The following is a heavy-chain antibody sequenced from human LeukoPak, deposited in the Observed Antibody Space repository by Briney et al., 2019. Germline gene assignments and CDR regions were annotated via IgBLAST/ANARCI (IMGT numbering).Heavy chain of an antibody. J-gene: IGHJ5*02. Sequence: PGGSLRLSCAASGFTFSSYSMNWVRPAPGKGLEWVSYISSSSSTIYYADSVKGRFTISRDNAKNSLYLQMNSLRAEDTAVYYCARGRLYYYGSSGPFDPWGQGTLVTVSS. V-gene: IGHV3-48*04. CDR1: GFTFSSYS. CDR3: ARGRLYYYGSSGPFDP. D-gene: IGHD3-22*01. CDR2: ISSSSSTI.